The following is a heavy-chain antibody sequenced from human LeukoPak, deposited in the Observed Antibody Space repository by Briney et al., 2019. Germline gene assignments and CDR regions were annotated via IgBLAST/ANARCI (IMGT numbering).Heavy chain of an antibody. D-gene: IGHD2-2*01. CDR1: GGSISSGDYY. Sequence: PSQTLSLTCTVSGGSISSGDYYWSWIRQPPGKGLEWIGYIYYSGSTYYNPSLKSRVTISVDTSKNRFSLKLSSVTAADTAVYYCARAAARPAAMRFDPWGQGTLVTVSS. J-gene: IGHJ5*02. CDR2: IYYSGST. V-gene: IGHV4-30-4*08. CDR3: ARAAARPAAMRFDP.